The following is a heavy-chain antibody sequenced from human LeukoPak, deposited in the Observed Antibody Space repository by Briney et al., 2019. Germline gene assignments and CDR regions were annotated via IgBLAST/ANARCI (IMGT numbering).Heavy chain of an antibody. V-gene: IGHV3-23*01. D-gene: IGHD3-22*01. J-gene: IGHJ4*02. CDR3: AKETPYYYDSSGSFDY. CDR2: ISSSGGST. Sequence: GGSLRLSCAASGFTFSSYAMSWVRQAPGKGLEWVSAISSSGGSTYYADSVKGRFTISRDNSKNTLYLQMNSLRAEDTAVYYCAKETPYYYDSSGSFDYWGQGTLVTVSS. CDR1: GFTFSSYA.